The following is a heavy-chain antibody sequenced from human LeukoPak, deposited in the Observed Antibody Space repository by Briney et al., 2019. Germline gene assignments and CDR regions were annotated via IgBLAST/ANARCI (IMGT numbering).Heavy chain of an antibody. CDR1: GGTFSSYV. CDR2: INPNSGGT. J-gene: IGHJ6*03. CDR3: AREVRDFGSGRRLLGDYMDV. V-gene: IGHV1-2*02. Sequence: ASVKVSCKASGGTFSSYVISWVRQAPGQGLEWMGWINPNSGGTNYAQKFQGRVTMTRDTSISTAYMELSRLRSDDTAVYYCAREVRDFGSGRRLLGDYMDVWGKGTTVTVSS. D-gene: IGHD3-10*01.